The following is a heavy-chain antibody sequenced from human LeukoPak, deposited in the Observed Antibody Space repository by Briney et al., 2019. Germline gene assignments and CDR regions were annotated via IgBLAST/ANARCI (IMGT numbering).Heavy chain of an antibody. CDR2: ISGSGGST. CDR3: AKGPYSSGWNDAFDI. V-gene: IGHV3-23*01. D-gene: IGHD6-19*01. J-gene: IGHJ3*02. CDR1: GFTFSSYA. Sequence: GGSLRLSCAASGFTFSSYAMGWVRQAPGKGLEWVSAISGSGGSTYYADSVKGRFTISRDNSKNALYLQMNSLRAEDTAVYYCAKGPYSSGWNDAFDIWGQGTMDSVSS.